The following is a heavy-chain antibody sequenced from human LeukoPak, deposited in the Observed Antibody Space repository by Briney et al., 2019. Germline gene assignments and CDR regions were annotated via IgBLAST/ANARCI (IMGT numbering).Heavy chain of an antibody. Sequence: GGFLRLSCAASGFTFSSYVMSWVRQAPGKGLEWVSGISGSGGSTYYADSVKGRFTISRDNSKNTLYLQMNSLRAEDTAVYYCAKVVYYDILTAYPEGWFDPWGQGTLVTVSS. D-gene: IGHD3-9*01. J-gene: IGHJ5*02. V-gene: IGHV3-23*01. CDR3: AKVVYYDILTAYPEGWFDP. CDR2: ISGSGGST. CDR1: GFTFSSYV.